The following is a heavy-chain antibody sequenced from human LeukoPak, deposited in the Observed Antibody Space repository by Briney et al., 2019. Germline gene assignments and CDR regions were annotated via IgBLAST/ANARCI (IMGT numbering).Heavy chain of an antibody. D-gene: IGHD1-14*01. CDR2: IWYDGSQR. J-gene: IGHJ4*02. CDR1: GFIFSTYG. Sequence: GGSLRLSCVASGFIFSTYGLHWVRQSPGRGLEWVAVIWYDGSQRYYADSVKGRFTISRDDSQNTICLQMDSLRAEDTAVYYCATSSPRNYFDHWGQGTLVTASS. CDR3: ATSSPRNYFDH. V-gene: IGHV3-33*01.